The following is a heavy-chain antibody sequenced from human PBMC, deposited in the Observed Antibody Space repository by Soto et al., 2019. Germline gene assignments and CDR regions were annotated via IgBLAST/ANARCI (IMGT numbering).Heavy chain of an antibody. CDR1: GFSFSVYG. V-gene: IGHV3-33*01. J-gene: IGHJ4*02. CDR3: AAWAEGATEVH. D-gene: IGHD2-15*01. Sequence: QVQLVESGGGVVQPGRSLRLSCETSGFSFSVYGMHWVRQAPGKGLEWVAVIWYDASKQFYAASVEGRFTIYRDNSKAILYLQINSLSAEDTAVYYCAAWAEGATEVHWGQGTLVNVSS. CDR2: IWYDASKQ.